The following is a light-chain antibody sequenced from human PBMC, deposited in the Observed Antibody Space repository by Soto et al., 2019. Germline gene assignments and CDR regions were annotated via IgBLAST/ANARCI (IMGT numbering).Light chain of an antibody. V-gene: IGLV2-11*01. J-gene: IGLJ1*01. CDR3: CSYAGSYTSYV. CDR2: DVS. Sequence: QSALTQPRSVSGSPGQSVTISCTGTSSDVGGYNYVSWYQQHPGKAPKLMIYDVSKRPSGVPVRFSGSKSGNTASLTISGLQAEDEADYYCCSYAGSYTSYVFGTGTKLTVL. CDR1: SSDVGGYNY.